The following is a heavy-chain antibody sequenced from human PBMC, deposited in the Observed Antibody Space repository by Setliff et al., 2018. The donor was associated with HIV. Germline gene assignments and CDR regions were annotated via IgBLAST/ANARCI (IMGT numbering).Heavy chain of an antibody. J-gene: IGHJ4*02. CDR2: IYYTGTT. CDR3: ARLRVISSSQTFDH. D-gene: IGHD3-3*02. CDR1: GGSISSQY. Sequence: SETLSLTCTVSGGSISSQYWSWIRQPQGKGLEWVGYIYYTGTTHYNPSLKSRVAMSVDTSKNQFSLDLTSVTPADTAVYYCARLRVISSSQTFDHWGQGMLVTVSS. V-gene: IGHV4-59*11.